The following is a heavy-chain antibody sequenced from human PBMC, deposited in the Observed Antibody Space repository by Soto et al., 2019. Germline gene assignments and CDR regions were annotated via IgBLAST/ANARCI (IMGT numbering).Heavy chain of an antibody. CDR2: INCGSGNT. V-gene: IGHV1-3*01. D-gene: IGHD6-19*01. Sequence: QVQLVQSWAEVKQPGASASVSCKSSGSKFLPYIVHRLRQATGQGPAWMGCINCGSGNTVYAQKFQGSVTFTRDTSARTTYMDLNSRTSGAKAVYLCARGYTRGWTVDFWGRGTLVTVSS. CDR3: ARGYTRGWTVDF. J-gene: IGHJ4*02. CDR1: GSKFLPYI.